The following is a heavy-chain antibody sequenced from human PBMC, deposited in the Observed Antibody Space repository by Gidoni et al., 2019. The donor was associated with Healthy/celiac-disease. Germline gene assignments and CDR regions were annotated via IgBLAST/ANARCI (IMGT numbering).Heavy chain of an antibody. CDR1: GFTFSSYA. Sequence: EVQLLASGGGLVQPGGSLRLSCSPSGFTFSSYAMSWFRQAPGKGLEWVSAISGSGGSTDYADAVKGRFTISRDNSKNTLYLQMNSLRAEDTAVYYCAKIAYPNCSSTSCYRAEYFQHGGQDTLVTVSS. CDR2: ISGSGGST. CDR3: AKIAYPNCSSTSCYRAEYFQH. J-gene: IGHJ1*01. V-gene: IGHV3-23*01. D-gene: IGHD2-2*01.